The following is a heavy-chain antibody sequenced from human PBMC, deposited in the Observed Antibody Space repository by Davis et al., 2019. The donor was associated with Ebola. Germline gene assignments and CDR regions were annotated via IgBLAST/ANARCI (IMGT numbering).Heavy chain of an antibody. CDR1: GGSFSGYY. D-gene: IGHD1-1*01. CDR2: INHGGTT. J-gene: IGHJ4*02. Sequence: SETLSLTCGVYGGSFSGYYWSWIRQSPERGLQWIGEINHGGTTDYNPSLRSRVTMSKDTSKNQFSLRLRSVTAADTAVYYCARAQFPTTSDHWGQGTLVTVSS. V-gene: IGHV4-34*01. CDR3: ARAQFPTTSDH.